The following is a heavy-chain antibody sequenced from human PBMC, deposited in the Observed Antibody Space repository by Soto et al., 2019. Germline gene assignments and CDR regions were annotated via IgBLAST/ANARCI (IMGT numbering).Heavy chain of an antibody. Sequence: EVQLVESGGGLVQPGGSLRLSCAASGFSFSSYWMHWVRQVPGKGLVWVSRINSDGSTTTYADSVKGRFTISRDNAKSTLYLQMNSLRVEDTAVYYCARVLTGSYNWFDPWGQGTQVTVSS. CDR1: GFSFSSYW. V-gene: IGHV3-74*01. J-gene: IGHJ5*02. D-gene: IGHD1-26*01. CDR2: INSDGSTT. CDR3: ARVLTGSYNWFDP.